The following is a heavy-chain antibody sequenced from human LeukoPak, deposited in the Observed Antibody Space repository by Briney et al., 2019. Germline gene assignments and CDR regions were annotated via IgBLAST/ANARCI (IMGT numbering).Heavy chain of an antibody. V-gene: IGHV1-2*02. CDR2: INPNSGGT. Sequence: GASVKVSCKASGYTFTGYYMHWVRQAPGQGLEWMGWINPNSGGTNYAQKFQGRVTMTRDTSISTAYMELSRLRSDDTAVYYCARTPISTDFLFDYWGQGTLVTVSS. CDR3: ARTPISTDFLFDY. D-gene: IGHD2-2*01. J-gene: IGHJ4*02. CDR1: GYTFTGYY.